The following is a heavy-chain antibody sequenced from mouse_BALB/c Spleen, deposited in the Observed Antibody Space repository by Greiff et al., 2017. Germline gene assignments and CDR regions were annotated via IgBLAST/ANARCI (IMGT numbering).Heavy chain of an antibody. CDR2: IDPANGNT. CDR1: GFNIKDTY. D-gene: IGHD2-1*01. CDR3: AVYGNYFFDY. Sequence: EVKLVESGAKLVKPGASVKLSCTASGFNIKDTYMHWVKQRPEQGLEWIGRIDPANGNTKYDPKFQGKATITADTSSNTAYLQLSSLTSEDTAVYYFAVYGNYFFDYWGQGTTLTVSS. V-gene: IGHV14-3*02. J-gene: IGHJ2*01.